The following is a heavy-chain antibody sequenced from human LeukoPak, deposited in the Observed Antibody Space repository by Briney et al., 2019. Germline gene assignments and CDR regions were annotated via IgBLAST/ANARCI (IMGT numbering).Heavy chain of an antibody. Sequence: SGTLSLTCAVSGGSISSSNWWSWVRQPPGKGLEWIGEIYHGGNTNYNPSLKSRVTISVDKSKNQFSLKLSSVTAADTAVYYCAISTAWRYYFDYWDQGTLVTVSS. CDR1: GGSISSSNW. CDR2: IYHGGNT. D-gene: IGHD5-18*01. V-gene: IGHV4-4*02. J-gene: IGHJ4*02. CDR3: AISTAWRYYFDY.